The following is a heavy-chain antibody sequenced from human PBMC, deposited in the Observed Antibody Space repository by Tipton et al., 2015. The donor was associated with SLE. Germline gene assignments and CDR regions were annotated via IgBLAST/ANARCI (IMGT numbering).Heavy chain of an antibody. CDR3: ASAYSSSWYYWFDP. CDR2: IYYSGST. D-gene: IGHD6-13*01. CDR1: GASISSYY. J-gene: IGHJ5*02. V-gene: IGHV4-39*01. Sequence: TLSLTCTVSGASISSYYCGWIRQPPGKGLEWIGSIYYSGSTYYKPSLKSRVTISVDTSKNQFSLKVNSVTATDTAVYYCASAYSSSWYYWFDPWGRGTLVTVSS.